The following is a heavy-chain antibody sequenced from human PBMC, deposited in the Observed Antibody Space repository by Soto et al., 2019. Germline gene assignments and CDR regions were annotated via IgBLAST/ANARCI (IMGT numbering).Heavy chain of an antibody. J-gene: IGHJ6*02. CDR1: GLTVSNAY. Sequence: LRLSCAASGLTVSNAYMAWVRQAPGMGLEWVSVIYDNGTTYYADSVKGRFTISRDTSTNTLSLQMDSLRAEDTAVYYCVRPLPSGRNYGLDVWGQGTTVTVS. CDR2: IYDNGTT. D-gene: IGHD3-10*01. V-gene: IGHV3-53*01. CDR3: VRPLPSGRNYGLDV.